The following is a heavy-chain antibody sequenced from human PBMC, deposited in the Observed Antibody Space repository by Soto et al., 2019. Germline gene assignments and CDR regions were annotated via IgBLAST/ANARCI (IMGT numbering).Heavy chain of an antibody. CDR1: GYTFTSYY. J-gene: IGHJ3*02. CDR2: INPSGGST. Sequence: ASVTGSCKASGYTFTSYYVRWVRQAPGQGLEWMGIINPSGGSTSYAQKFQGRVTMTRDTSTSTVYMELSSLRSEDTAVYYCARDRAVAGLDAFDIWGQGTMVTVSS. V-gene: IGHV1-46*01. CDR3: ARDRAVAGLDAFDI. D-gene: IGHD6-19*01.